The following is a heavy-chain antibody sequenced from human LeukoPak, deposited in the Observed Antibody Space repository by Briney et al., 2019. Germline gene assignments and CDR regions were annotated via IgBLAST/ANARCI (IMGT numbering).Heavy chain of an antibody. V-gene: IGHV4-59*01. D-gene: IGHD6-6*01. CDR3: ARVVSSSPYYYYYYMDV. J-gene: IGHJ6*03. CDR2: IYYSGST. CDR1: GDSISTYY. Sequence: SETLSLTCTVSGDSISTYYWSWIRQPPGKGLEWIGYIYYSGSTNYNPSLKSRVTISVDTSKNQFSLKLSSVTAADTAVYYCARVVSSSPYYYYYYMDVWGKGTTVTVSS.